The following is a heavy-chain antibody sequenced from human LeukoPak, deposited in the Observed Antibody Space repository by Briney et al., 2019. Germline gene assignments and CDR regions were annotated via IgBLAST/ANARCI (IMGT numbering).Heavy chain of an antibody. CDR2: IYPGDSDL. J-gene: IGHJ4*02. CDR3: VAGTYSLYLVY. CDR1: GYRFTSSW. V-gene: IGHV5-51*01. Sequence: GESLKLSCKCSGYRFTSSWLGWVRQMPGEGLEWMGIIYPGDSDLTYSPSLQGQVPISADKSIGTAYLQWSSLKASDTAMYYCVAGTYSLYLVYWGQGTLVTVSS. D-gene: IGHD3-10*01.